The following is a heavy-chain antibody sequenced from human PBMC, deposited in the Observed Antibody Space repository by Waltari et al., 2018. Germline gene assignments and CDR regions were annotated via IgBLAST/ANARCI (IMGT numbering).Heavy chain of an antibody. V-gene: IGHV3-30*18. D-gene: IGHD3-10*01. CDR2: ISYDGSNK. J-gene: IGHJ4*02. Sequence: QVQLVESGGGVVQPGRSLRLSCAGSGFTFSSNGIHWVRQAPGKGLEWVAVISYDGSNKYYADSVKGRFTISRDNSKNTLYLQMNSLRAEDTAVYYCAKSGSSGGYFDYWGQGTLVTVSS. CDR3: AKSGSSGGYFDY. CDR1: GFTFSSNG.